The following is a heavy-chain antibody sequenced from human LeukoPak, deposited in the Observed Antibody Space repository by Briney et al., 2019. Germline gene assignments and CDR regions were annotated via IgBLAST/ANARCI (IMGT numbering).Heavy chain of an antibody. D-gene: IGHD3-9*01. J-gene: IGHJ3*02. CDR1: GYTFTSYD. CDR3: ARGRRYFDWLLGAGHPKAIDI. CDR2: MNPNSGNT. Sequence: GASVKVSCKASGYTFTSYDINWVRQATGQGLEWMGWMNPNSGNTGYAQKFQGRVTMTRNTSISTAYMELSSLRSEDTAVYYCARGRRYFDWLLGAGHPKAIDIWGQGTMVTVSS. V-gene: IGHV1-8*01.